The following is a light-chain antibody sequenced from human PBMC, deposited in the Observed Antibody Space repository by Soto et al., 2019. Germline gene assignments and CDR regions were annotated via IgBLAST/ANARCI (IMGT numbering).Light chain of an antibody. J-gene: IGKJ5*01. Sequence: PGERAILSCRVSQSVSNNYLAGYQQKPGQAPRLLIYRASARATGVPDRFSGRGSGAEFTLTISSLQSEDFAVYYCQQYNNCPPITFGQGTRLEIK. V-gene: IGKV3-15*01. CDR3: QQYNNCPPIT. CDR2: RAS. CDR1: QSVSNN.